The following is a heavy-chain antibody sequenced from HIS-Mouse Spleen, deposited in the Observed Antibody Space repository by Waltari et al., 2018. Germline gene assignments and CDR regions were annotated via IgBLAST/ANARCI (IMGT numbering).Heavy chain of an antibody. CDR2: IYYSGST. J-gene: IGHJ2*01. CDR1: GGPISSSRYY. V-gene: IGHV4-39*07. CDR3: AREIPYSSSWYDWYFDL. Sequence: QLQLQDSGPGLVKPSETLSLPCTVSGGPISSSRYYWGWIRQPPGKGLEWIGSIYYSGSTYYNPSLKSRVTISVDTSKNQFSLKLSSVTAADTAVYYCAREIPYSSSWYDWYFDLWGRGTLVTVSS. D-gene: IGHD6-13*01.